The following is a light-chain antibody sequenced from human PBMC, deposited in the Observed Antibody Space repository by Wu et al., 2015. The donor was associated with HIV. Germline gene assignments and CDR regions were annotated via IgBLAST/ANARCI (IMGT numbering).Light chain of an antibody. CDR1: QSLNSD. CDR2: DAS. Sequence: IVLTQSPATLSLSPGERATLSCRASQSLNSDLAWYQRRPGQAPRLLIFDASNRATGIPVRFSGSGSGTDFTLTINSLEPEDFAVYYCQQGRNWPLTFGQGTRLEIK. V-gene: IGKV3-11*01. CDR3: QQGRNWPLT. J-gene: IGKJ5*01.